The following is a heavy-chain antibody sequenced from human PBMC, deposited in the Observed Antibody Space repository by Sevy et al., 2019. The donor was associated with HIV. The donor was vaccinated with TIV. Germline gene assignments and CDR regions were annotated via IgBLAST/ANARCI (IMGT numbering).Heavy chain of an antibody. CDR3: GRDYYYDGSGYCLPYYDYGMDV. CDR1: GFTFSSYG. Sequence: GGSLRLSCAASGFTFSSYGVHWVRQAPGKGLEWVAVIWYDGSNKYYADSVKGRFTISRDNSKNTLYLQMNSLRAEDMSVYYCGRDYYYDGSGYCLPYYDYGMDVWGQGTTVTVSS. D-gene: IGHD3-22*01. J-gene: IGHJ6*02. CDR2: IWYDGSNK. V-gene: IGHV3-33*01.